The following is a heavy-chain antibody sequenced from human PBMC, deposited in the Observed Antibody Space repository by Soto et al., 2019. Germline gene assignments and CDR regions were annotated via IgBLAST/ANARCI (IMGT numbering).Heavy chain of an antibody. CDR2: ISAYNGNT. CDR3: ARRATLTAMAVDIYGMDV. Sequence: ASVKVFCKASGYTFTSYGISWVRQAPGQGLEWMGWISAYNGNTNYAQKLQGRVTMTTDTSTSTAYMELRSLRSDDTAVYYCARRATLTAMAVDIYGMDVWGQGTTVTAP. D-gene: IGHD5-18*01. V-gene: IGHV1-18*01. J-gene: IGHJ6*02. CDR1: GYTFTSYG.